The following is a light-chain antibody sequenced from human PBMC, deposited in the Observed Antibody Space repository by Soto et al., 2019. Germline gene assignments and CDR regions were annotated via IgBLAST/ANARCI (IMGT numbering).Light chain of an antibody. J-gene: IGLJ1*01. CDR3: TSYTTSSTLRYV. CDR2: DVS. Sequence: QSALTQTASVSGSLGQSITISCTGTNSDVGAYNYVSWFRQYPGTAPKLVIYDVSNRPSGVSSRFSGSKSGNAASLTISGLQSEDEADYYCTSYTTSSTLRYVFGTGTKVTVL. CDR1: NSDVGAYNY. V-gene: IGLV2-14*01.